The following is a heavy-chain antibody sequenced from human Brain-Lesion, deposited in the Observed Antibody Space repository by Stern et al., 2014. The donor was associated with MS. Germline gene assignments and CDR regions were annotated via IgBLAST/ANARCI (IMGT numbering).Heavy chain of an antibody. Sequence: QVQPQESGPGLVKPSQTLSLSCTVSGGSISSGGYYWSWIRQPAGKGLEWIGRIFKSGSTSYKPSLKGRGPTSIDTSKTQFSLRLNSMTAADTAVYYCARGRVVPGFQYYATDVWGQGTTVIVSS. CDR1: GGSISSGGYY. CDR3: ARGRVVPGFQYYATDV. CDR2: IFKSGST. V-gene: IGHV4-61*02. J-gene: IGHJ6*02. D-gene: IGHD2-2*01.